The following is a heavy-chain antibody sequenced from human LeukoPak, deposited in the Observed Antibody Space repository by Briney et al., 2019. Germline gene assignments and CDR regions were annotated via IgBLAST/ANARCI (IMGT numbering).Heavy chain of an antibody. CDR1: GYTFTSYD. J-gene: IGHJ5*02. CDR2: MNPNSGNT. Sequence: ASVKVSCKASGYTFTSYDINWVRQATGQGLEWMGWMNPNSGNTGYAQKFQGRVAMTRNTSISTAYMELSSLRSEDTAVYYCARVPAARFKYNWFDPWGQGTLVTVSS. V-gene: IGHV1-8*01. CDR3: ARVPAARFKYNWFDP. D-gene: IGHD2-2*01.